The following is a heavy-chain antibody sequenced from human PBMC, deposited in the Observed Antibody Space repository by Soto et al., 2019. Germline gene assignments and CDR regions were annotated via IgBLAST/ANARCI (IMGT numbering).Heavy chain of an antibody. CDR2: IERDDDDK. CDR1: GFSLTSPGMC. Sequence: PAPVTAKHRLIMPFTFSGFSLTSPGMCGLWVRQPPGKALEWLALIERDDDDKYYSTSLKTRLTISKDTRKNQVVLTMANMDPADTGTYFGPGSISGSGRFNGMDGRGQGPTVPFSS. CDR3: PGSISGSGRFNGMDG. D-gene: IGHD6-25*01. J-gene: IGHJ6*01. V-gene: IGHV2-70*13.